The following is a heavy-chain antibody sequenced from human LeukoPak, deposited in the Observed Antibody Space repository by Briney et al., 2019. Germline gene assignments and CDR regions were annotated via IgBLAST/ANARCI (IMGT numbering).Heavy chain of an antibody. CDR3: AKVVTIIAVAGELDY. CDR1: GFTFSDYY. Sequence: GGSLRLSCAASGFTFSDYYINWIRQAPGKGLEWVSAISGSGGSTYYADSVKGRFTISRDNSKNTLYLQMNSLRAEDTAVYYCAKVVTIIAVAGELDYWGQGTLVTVSS. CDR2: ISGSGGST. D-gene: IGHD6-19*01. V-gene: IGHV3-23*01. J-gene: IGHJ4*02.